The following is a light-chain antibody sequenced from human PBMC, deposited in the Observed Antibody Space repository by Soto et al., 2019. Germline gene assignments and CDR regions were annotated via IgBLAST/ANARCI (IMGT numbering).Light chain of an antibody. CDR1: SSDVGGYNF. J-gene: IGLJ3*02. Sequence: QSALTQPPSASGSPGQSVTISCTGTSSDVGGYNFVSWYQQHPGKAPKLMIYEVSQRPSGVSDRFSGSKSGNTASLTVSGIQAEDEADYYCSSYAGRNNLVFGGGTKVTVL. V-gene: IGLV2-8*01. CDR3: SSYAGRNNLV. CDR2: EVS.